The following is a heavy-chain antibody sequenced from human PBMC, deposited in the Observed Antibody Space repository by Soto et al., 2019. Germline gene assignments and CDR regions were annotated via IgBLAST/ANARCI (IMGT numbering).Heavy chain of an antibody. CDR1: GYTFTSYG. Sequence: ASVKVSCKASGYTFTSYGISWVRQAPGQGLEWMGWISAYNGNTNYAQKLQGRVTMTTDTSTSTAYMELRSLRSDDTAVYYCARPYCTNGVCYSYGDWGQGTLVTVSS. CDR3: ARPYCTNGVCYSYGD. V-gene: IGHV1-18*01. D-gene: IGHD2-8*01. CDR2: ISAYNGNT. J-gene: IGHJ4*02.